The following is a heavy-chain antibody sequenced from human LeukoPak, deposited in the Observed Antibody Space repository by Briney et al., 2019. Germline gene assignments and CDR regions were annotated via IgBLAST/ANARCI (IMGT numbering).Heavy chain of an antibody. Sequence: GGSLRLSCAASGFTFSSYGMHWVRQAPGKGLEWVAVISYDGSNKYYADSVKGRFTISRDNSKNTLYLQMNSLRAEDTAVYYCARRASRSFVLAAAIDYWGQGTLVTVSS. CDR1: GFTFSSYG. V-gene: IGHV3-30*03. CDR2: ISYDGSNK. J-gene: IGHJ4*02. CDR3: ARRASRSFVLAAAIDY. D-gene: IGHD6-13*01.